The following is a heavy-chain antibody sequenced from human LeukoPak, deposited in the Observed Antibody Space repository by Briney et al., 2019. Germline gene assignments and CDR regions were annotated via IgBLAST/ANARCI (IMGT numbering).Heavy chain of an antibody. CDR2: IYYSGST. D-gene: IGHD3-22*01. CDR1: GGSISSYY. V-gene: IGHV4-59*08. J-gene: IGHJ5*02. Sequence: SETLSLTCTVSGGSISSYYWSWIRQPPGKGLEWIGYIYYSGSTNYNPSLKSRVTMSVDTSKNQFSLKLSSVTAADTAVYHCARTYYYDSSGYLNHWFDPWGQGTLVTVSS. CDR3: ARTYYYDSSGYLNHWFDP.